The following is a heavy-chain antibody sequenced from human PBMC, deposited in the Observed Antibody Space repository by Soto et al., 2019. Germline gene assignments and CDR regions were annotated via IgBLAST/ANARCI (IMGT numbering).Heavy chain of an antibody. CDR2: ISYDGSNK. D-gene: IGHD5-18*01. J-gene: IGHJ6*02. CDR3: ARDILRLYSYGTSYGMDV. CDR1: GFTFSSYA. Sequence: QVQLVESGVGVVQPGRSLRLSCAASGFTFSSYAMHWVRQAPGKGLEWVAVISYDGSNKYYADSVKGRFTISRDNSKNTLYLQMNSLRAEDTAVYYCARDILRLYSYGTSYGMDVWGQGTTVTFSS. V-gene: IGHV3-30-3*01.